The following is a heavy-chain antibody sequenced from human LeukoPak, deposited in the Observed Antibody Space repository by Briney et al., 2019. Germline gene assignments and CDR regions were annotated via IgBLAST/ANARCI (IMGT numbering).Heavy chain of an antibody. V-gene: IGHV1-8*01. Sequence: ASVKVSCKASGYTFTNYDIMWVRQATGQGPEWMGWMNSNSGNTGYAQKFQGRVTMTRDTSINTAYMALHSLTSEDTAGYYCARGRGGTVVRGYLDYWGQGTLVTVSS. CDR3: ARGRGGTVVRGYLDY. J-gene: IGHJ4*02. CDR1: GYTFTNYD. CDR2: MNSNSGNT. D-gene: IGHD3-10*01.